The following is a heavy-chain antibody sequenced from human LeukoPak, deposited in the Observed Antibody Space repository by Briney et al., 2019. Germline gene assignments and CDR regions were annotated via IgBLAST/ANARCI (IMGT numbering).Heavy chain of an antibody. CDR1: GGSISNNSHY. D-gene: IGHD3-10*01. J-gene: IGHJ6*03. CDR2: IYNSGSA. CDR3: ARQGYYYGSGSYYNEAYTDV. V-gene: IGHV4-39*01. Sequence: SETLSLTCTVSGGSISNNSHYWGWIRQPPEKGLEWIGSIYNSGSAYNNPSLKSRVTISVDTSKNQFSLKLSSVTAADTAVYYCARQGYYYGSGSYYNEAYTDVWGKGTTVTISS.